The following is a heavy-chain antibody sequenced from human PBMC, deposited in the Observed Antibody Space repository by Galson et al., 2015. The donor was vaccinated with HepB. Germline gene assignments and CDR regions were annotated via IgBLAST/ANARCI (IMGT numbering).Heavy chain of an antibody. J-gene: IGHJ6*02. CDR3: ARDWVPYYYYGMDV. V-gene: IGHV3-11*01. Sequence: SLRLSCAASGFSFRDNYMSWIRQAPGKGLEWVSYISGTGSTIYYVDSVKGRFTISRDNAKNSLYLQTNSLRADDSAVYYCARDWVPYYYYGMDVWGQGTTVTVSS. CDR2: ISGTGSTI. D-gene: IGHD1-1*01. CDR1: GFSFRDNY.